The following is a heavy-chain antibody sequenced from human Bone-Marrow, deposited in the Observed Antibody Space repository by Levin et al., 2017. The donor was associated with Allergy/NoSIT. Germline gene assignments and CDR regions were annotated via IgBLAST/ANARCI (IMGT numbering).Heavy chain of an antibody. Sequence: GGSLRLSCAASGFTFSDYYMSWIRQAPGKGLEWVSYISSSSSYTNYADSVKGRFTISRDNAKNSLYLQMNSLRAEDTAVYYCARDVVVTAIKNKYYYYYYGMDVWGQGTTVTVSS. CDR3: ARDVVVTAIKNKYYYYYYGMDV. CDR1: GFTFSDYY. V-gene: IGHV3-11*05. J-gene: IGHJ6*02. D-gene: IGHD2-21*02. CDR2: ISSSSSYT.